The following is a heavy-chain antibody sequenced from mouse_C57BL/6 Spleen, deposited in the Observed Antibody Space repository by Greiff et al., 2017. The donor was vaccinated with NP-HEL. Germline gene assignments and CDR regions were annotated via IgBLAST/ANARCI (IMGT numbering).Heavy chain of an antibody. J-gene: IGHJ2*01. Sequence: EVQLVESGGDLVKPGGSLKLSCAASGFTFSSYGMSWVRQTPDKRLEWVATISSGGSYTYYPDSVKGRFTISRDNAKNTLYLQMSSLKSEDTAMYYCARHGAYSSGYVNFDYWGQGTTLTVSS. CDR1: GFTFSSYG. D-gene: IGHD3-2*02. CDR2: ISSGGSYT. V-gene: IGHV5-6*01. CDR3: ARHGAYSSGYVNFDY.